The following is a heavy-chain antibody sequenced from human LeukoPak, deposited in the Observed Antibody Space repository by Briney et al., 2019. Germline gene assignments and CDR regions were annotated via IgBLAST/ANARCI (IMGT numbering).Heavy chain of an antibody. CDR1: GFTFSSYS. J-gene: IGHJ6*02. Sequence: PGGSLRLSCAASGFTFSSYSMNRVRQAPGKGLEWVSSISSSSSYIYYADSVKGRFTISRDNAKSSLYLRMNSLRAEDTAVYYCARALRPSSSWPRDHYYYYGMDVWGQGTTVTVSS. V-gene: IGHV3-21*01. D-gene: IGHD6-13*01. CDR3: ARALRPSSSWPRDHYYYYGMDV. CDR2: ISSSSSYI.